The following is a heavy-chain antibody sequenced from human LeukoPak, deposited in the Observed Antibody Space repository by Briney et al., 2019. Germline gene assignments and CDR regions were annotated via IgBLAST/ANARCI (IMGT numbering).Heavy chain of an antibody. D-gene: IGHD1-1*01. CDR2: ISAYNGNT. Sequence: ASVKVSCKASGYTFISYGFSWVRQAPGQGLEWMGWISAYNGNTNYAQNLQGRVTMTTDTSTSTAYMELRSLRSDDTAVYYCARDGSTGTCSDYWGQGTLVTVSS. J-gene: IGHJ4*02. CDR1: GYTFISYG. CDR3: ARDGSTGTCSDY. V-gene: IGHV1-18*01.